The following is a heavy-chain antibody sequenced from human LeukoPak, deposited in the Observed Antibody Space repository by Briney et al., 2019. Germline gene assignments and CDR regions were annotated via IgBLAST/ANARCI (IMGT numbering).Heavy chain of an antibody. CDR3: AGGTGMDV. V-gene: IGHV3-7*05. D-gene: IGHD1-1*01. J-gene: IGHJ6*02. CDR1: GVXFSSSW. CDR2: IKQDGSEK. Sequence: GWSLRLSCAASGVXFSSSWISWVRQAPGKGLEWVASIKQDGSEKYYVDYVKGRFSISRDNAKNSLYLQMNSLGADDTAVYYCAGGTGMDVWGQGTTVTVSS.